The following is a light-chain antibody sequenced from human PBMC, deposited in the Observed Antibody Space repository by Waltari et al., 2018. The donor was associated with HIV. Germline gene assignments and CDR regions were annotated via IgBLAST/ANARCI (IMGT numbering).Light chain of an antibody. CDR3: QSYDSNLSGLV. V-gene: IGLV1-40*01. CDR1: RSNIGASYA. CDR2: GNN. J-gene: IGLJ2*01. Sequence: HSVLTQPPSVSGAPGQKVTISCTGSRSNIGASYAVHGYQQVPGTAPRLLIHGNNYRPAGVPDRFSASRSGTSASLAITGLQADDEADYYCQSYDSNLSGLVFGGGTKLTVL.